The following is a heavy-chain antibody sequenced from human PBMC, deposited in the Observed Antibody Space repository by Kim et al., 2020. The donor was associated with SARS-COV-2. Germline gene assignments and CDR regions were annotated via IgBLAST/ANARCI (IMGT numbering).Heavy chain of an antibody. J-gene: IGHJ6*02. CDR2: INHSGST. D-gene: IGHD6-13*01. V-gene: IGHV4-34*01. Sequence: SETLSLTCAVYGGSFSGYYWSWIRQPPGQGLEWIGEINHSGSTNYNPTLNSRVTISVDTSTNQFSLKLSSVTAADTAVYYCARGFILSSSWPYYYYYGMDVWGQGTPVTVSS. CDR3: ARGFILSSSWPYYYYYGMDV. CDR1: GGSFSGYY.